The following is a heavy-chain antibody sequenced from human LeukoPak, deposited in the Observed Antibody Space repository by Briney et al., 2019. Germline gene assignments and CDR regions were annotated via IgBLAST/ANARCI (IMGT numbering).Heavy chain of an antibody. CDR1: GYTFTSYD. D-gene: IGHD1-26*01. CDR3: AREDSGSYLDAFDI. Sequence: EASVKVSCKASGYTFTSYDINWVRQAPGQGLEWMGWINTNTGNPTYAQGFTGRFVFSLDTSVSTAYLQISSLKAEDTAVYYCAREDSGSYLDAFDIWGQGTMVTVSS. CDR2: INTNTGNP. J-gene: IGHJ3*02. V-gene: IGHV7-4-1*02.